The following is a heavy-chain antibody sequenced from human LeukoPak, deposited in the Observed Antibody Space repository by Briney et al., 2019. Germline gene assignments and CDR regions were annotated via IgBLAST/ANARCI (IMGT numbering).Heavy chain of an antibody. Sequence: GGSLRLSCAASGFTFSSYAMSWVRQAPGKGLEWVSAISGSGGSTYYADSVKGRFTISRDNSRNTLYLQMSSLRAEDTAVYYCAKTMVRGVIIRGKIGYFDYWGQGTLVTVSS. CDR1: GFTFSSYA. D-gene: IGHD3-10*01. V-gene: IGHV3-23*01. CDR2: ISGSGGST. CDR3: AKTMVRGVIIRGKIGYFDY. J-gene: IGHJ4*02.